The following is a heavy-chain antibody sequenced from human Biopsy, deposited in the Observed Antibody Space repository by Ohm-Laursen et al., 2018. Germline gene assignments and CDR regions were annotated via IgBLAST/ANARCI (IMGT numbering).Heavy chain of an antibody. CDR2: IIPVVGTT. CDR3: ARGAVTISGEAAHYYPLDV. D-gene: IGHD3-3*01. V-gene: IGHV1-69*13. J-gene: IGHJ6*02. CDR1: GGTFSSYA. Sequence: SVKVSCKVSGGTFSSYAITWVRQAPGQGLEWMGGIIPVVGTTHYARKFQGRVTITADESTNTAYMELNSLRSEDTAAYLCARGAVTISGEAAHYYPLDVWGLGTTVTVSS.